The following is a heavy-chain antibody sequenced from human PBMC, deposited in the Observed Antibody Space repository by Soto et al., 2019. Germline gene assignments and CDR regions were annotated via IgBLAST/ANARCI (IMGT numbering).Heavy chain of an antibody. CDR1: EGTSGNLG. J-gene: IGHJ5*02. CDR2: IYYSGST. D-gene: IGHD3-9*01. Sequence: TVAEGTSGNLGGRWIRQPPGKGLEWIGYIYYSGSTNYNPSLKSRVTISVDTSKNQFSLKLSSVTAADTAVYYCARHWVLEPNWFDPWGQGTLVTVSS. CDR3: ARHWVLEPNWFDP. V-gene: IGHV4-59*08.